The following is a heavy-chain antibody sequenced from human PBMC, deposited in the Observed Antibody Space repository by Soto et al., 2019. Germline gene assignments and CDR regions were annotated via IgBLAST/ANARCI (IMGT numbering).Heavy chain of an antibody. J-gene: IGHJ6*03. CDR3: ARDRYGYSGYDSWYYYYYYYMDV. CDR1: GGSISSYY. Sequence: SETLSLTCTVSGGSISSYYWSWIRQPPGKGLEWIGYIYYSGSTNYNPSLKSRVTISVDTSKNQFSLKLSSVTAADTAVYYCARDRYGYSGYDSWYYYYYYYMDVWGKGTTVTVSS. CDR2: IYYSGST. D-gene: IGHD5-12*01. V-gene: IGHV4-59*01.